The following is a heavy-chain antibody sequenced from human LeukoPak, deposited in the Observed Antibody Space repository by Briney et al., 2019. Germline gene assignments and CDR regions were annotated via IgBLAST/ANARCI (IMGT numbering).Heavy chain of an antibody. J-gene: IGHJ4*02. CDR1: GFTFSSYA. CDR3: AKAPRRATDY. D-gene: IGHD1-26*01. CDR2: ISYDGSNK. V-gene: IGHV3-30-3*01. Sequence: PGGSLRLSCAASGFTFSSYAMHWVRQAPGKGPEWVAVISYDGSNKYYADSVKGRFTISRDNSKNTLYLQMNSLRAEDTAVYYCAKAPRRATDYWGQGTLVTVSS.